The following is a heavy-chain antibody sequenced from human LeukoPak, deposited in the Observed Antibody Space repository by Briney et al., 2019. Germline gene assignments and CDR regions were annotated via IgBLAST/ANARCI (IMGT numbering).Heavy chain of an antibody. CDR2: ISDIGSI. D-gene: IGHD2-2*02. Sequence: SETLSLTCTVSGGSISSYYWSWIRQPPGKGLEWIAYISDIGSINYNPSLKSRGTISVDTSKNQFSLKLSSVTAADMAVYYCARSRKNDCTSTSCYTDYWGQGTLVTVSS. CDR3: ARSRKNDCTSTSCYTDY. CDR1: GGSISSYY. V-gene: IGHV4-4*08. J-gene: IGHJ4*02.